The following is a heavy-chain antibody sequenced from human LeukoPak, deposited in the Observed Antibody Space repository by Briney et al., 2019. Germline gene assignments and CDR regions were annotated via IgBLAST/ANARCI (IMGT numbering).Heavy chain of an antibody. J-gene: IGHJ4*02. V-gene: IGHV3-30*02. CDR1: GFTFSSYG. CDR2: IRYDGSNK. D-gene: IGHD5-18*01. Sequence: GGSLRLSCAASGFTFSSYGMQWVRQAPGKGLEWVAFIRYDGSNKYYADSVKGRFTISRDNSKNTLYLQMNSLRAEDTAVYYCANSRIQLWLLFDYWGQGTLVTVSS. CDR3: ANSRIQLWLLFDY.